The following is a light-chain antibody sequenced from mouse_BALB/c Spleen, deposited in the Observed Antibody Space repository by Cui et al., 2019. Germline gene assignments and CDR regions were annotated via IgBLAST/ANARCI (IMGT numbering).Light chain of an antibody. V-gene: IGKV4-68*01. Sequence: QIVLTQSPAPMSASPGEKVTMTCSASSSVSYMYWYQQKPRSSPKPWIYLTSNLASGVPARFSGSGSGTSYSLTISSMEAEDAATYYCQQWSSNPLTFGAGTKLERK. J-gene: IGKJ5*01. CDR1: SSVSY. CDR2: LTS. CDR3: QQWSSNPLT.